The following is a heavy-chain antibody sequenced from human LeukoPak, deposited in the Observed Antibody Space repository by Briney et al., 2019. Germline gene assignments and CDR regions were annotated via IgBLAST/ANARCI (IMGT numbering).Heavy chain of an antibody. CDR1: GGSFSGYY. Sequence: SETLSLTCAVYGGSFSGYYWSWIRQPPGKGLEWIGEINHSGSTNYNPSLKSRVTISVDTSKNQFSLKLSSVTAADTAVYYCTRDYYCSSFSCSFDYWGQGILVTVSS. CDR2: INHSGST. V-gene: IGHV4-34*01. D-gene: IGHD2-2*01. CDR3: TRDYYCSSFSCSFDY. J-gene: IGHJ4*02.